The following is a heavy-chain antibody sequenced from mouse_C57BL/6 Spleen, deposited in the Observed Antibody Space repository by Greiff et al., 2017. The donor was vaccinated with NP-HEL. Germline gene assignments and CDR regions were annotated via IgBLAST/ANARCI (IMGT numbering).Heavy chain of an antibody. CDR3: ARSYYYGSSSFAY. CDR2: ISGGGGNT. V-gene: IGHV5-9*01. J-gene: IGHJ3*01. D-gene: IGHD1-1*01. Sequence: VKLVESGGGLVKPGGSLKLSCAASGFTFSSYTMSWVRQTPEKRLEWVATISGGGGNTYYPDSVKGRFTISRDNAKNTLYLQMSSLRSEDTALYYCARSYYYGSSSFAYWGQGTLVTVSA. CDR1: GFTFSSYT.